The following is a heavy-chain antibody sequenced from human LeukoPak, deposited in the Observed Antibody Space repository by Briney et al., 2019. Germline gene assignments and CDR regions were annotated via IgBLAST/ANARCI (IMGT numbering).Heavy chain of an antibody. V-gene: IGHV4-39*07. CDR1: GGSISSSSYY. Sequence: SETLSLTCTVSGGSISSSSYYWGWIRQPPGKGLEWIGSIYYSGSTNYNPSLKSRVTISIDTSKNQFSLKLNSVTAADTAVYYCAREGYGSFSFDPWGQGTLVTVSS. D-gene: IGHD3-10*01. CDR3: AREGYGSFSFDP. J-gene: IGHJ5*02. CDR2: IYYSGST.